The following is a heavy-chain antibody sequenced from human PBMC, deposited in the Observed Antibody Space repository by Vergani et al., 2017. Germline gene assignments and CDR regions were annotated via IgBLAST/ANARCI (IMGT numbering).Heavy chain of an antibody. CDR1: GYSFTSYW. D-gene: IGHD6-19*01. J-gene: IGHJ6*02. CDR2: IDPSDSYT. CDR3: ARQVAVAGKWWGPYYYYGMDV. V-gene: IGHV5-10-1*01. Sequence: EVQLVQSGAEVKKPGESLRISCKGSGYSFTSYWISWVRQMPGKGLEWMGRIDPSDSYTNYSPSFQGHVTISADKSISTAYLQWSSLKASDTAMYYCARQVAVAGKWWGPYYYYGMDVWGQGTTVTV.